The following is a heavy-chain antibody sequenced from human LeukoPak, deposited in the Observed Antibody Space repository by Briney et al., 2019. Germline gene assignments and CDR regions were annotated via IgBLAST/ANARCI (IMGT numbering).Heavy chain of an antibody. Sequence: PETLSLTCAVYGGSFSGYYWSWIRQPPGKGLEWIGYIYYSGSTNYNPSLKSRVTMSLDTSKNQLSLKLTSVTAADTAVYYCARDRLYNIVTGPFDYWGQGTLVTVSS. J-gene: IGHJ4*02. CDR3: ARDRLYNIVTGPFDY. CDR2: IYYSGST. CDR1: GGSFSGYY. V-gene: IGHV4-59*12. D-gene: IGHD3-9*01.